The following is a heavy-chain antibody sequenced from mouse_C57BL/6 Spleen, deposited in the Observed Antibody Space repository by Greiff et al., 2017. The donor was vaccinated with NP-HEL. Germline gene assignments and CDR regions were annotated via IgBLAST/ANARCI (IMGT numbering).Heavy chain of an antibody. CDR3: ATENDYEDYFDD. V-gene: IGHV1-82*01. D-gene: IGHD2-4*01. J-gene: IGHJ2*01. CDR1: GYAFSSSW. Sequence: QVQLQQSGPELVKPGASVKISCKASGYAFSSSWMNWVKQRPGKGLEWIGRIYPGDGDTNYNGKFKGKATLTADKSSSTAYMQLSSLTSEDSAVYFCATENDYEDYFDDWGQGTTLTVSS. CDR2: IYPGDGDT.